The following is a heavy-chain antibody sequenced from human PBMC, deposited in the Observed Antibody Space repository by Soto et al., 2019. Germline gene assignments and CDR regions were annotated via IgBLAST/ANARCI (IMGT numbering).Heavy chain of an antibody. CDR1: GGSINSGDYY. D-gene: IGHD3-22*01. CDR3: ARGGYYDSSGYYYGRLPDY. CDR2: IYYSGST. V-gene: IGHV4-30-4*01. Sequence: SETLSLTCAVSGGSINSGDYYWSWIRQPPGKGLEWIGYIYYSGSTYYNPSLKSRVTISVDTSKNQFSLKLSSVTAADTAVYYCARGGYYDSSGYYYGRLPDYWGQRTLVTVSS. J-gene: IGHJ4*02.